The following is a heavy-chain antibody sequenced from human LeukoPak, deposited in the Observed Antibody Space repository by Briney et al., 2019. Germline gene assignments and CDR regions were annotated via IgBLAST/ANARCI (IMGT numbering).Heavy chain of an antibody. CDR2: INPNSGGT. CDR3: ARDNYGDLSSPDH. D-gene: IGHD4-17*01. V-gene: IGHV1-2*02. J-gene: IGHJ4*02. CDR1: GYTFTDYY. Sequence: ASVKVSCKASGYTFTDYYLHWVRQAPGHGLEWMGWINPNSGGTNYAQKFQGRVTMTRDTSISTAYMELIRLRSDDTAMYYCARDNYGDLSSPDHWGQGTLVTVSS.